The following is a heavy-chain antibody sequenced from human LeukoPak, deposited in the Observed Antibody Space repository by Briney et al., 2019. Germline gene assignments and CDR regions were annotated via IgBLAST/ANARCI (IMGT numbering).Heavy chain of an antibody. Sequence: LRLSCATSGFTFSSYAMHSVRQPPGRGLKWVAFILCGGNNKYFADSVKGRFTISRDTSQNTLFLQMYSLRAEETARYYCVKVWSTSWQGVGFFDAWGQGTPAT. CDR2: ILCGGNNK. CDR3: VKVWSTSWQGVGFFDA. V-gene: IGHV3-30*02. D-gene: IGHD2-2*01. CDR1: GFTFSSYA. J-gene: IGHJ4*02.